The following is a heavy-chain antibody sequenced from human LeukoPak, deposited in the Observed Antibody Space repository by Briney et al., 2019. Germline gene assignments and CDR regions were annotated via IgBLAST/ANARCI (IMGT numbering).Heavy chain of an antibody. CDR2: IIPIFGTA. Sequence: SVTVSCTASGGTFSSYAISWVRQAPGQGQEWVGGIIPIFGTANYAQKFQGRVTITADESTSTAYMELSSLRSEDTAVYYCASNYYDSSGYYYGPFDYWGQGTLVTVSS. J-gene: IGHJ4*02. D-gene: IGHD3-22*01. CDR1: GGTFSSYA. CDR3: ASNYYDSSGYYYGPFDY. V-gene: IGHV1-69*13.